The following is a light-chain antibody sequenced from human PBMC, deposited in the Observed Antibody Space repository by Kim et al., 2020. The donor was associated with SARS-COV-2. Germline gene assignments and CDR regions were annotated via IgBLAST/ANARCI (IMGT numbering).Light chain of an antibody. Sequence: SASVRDRVIITCQESQDISNDLNWYQQQPGNAPNLLIYDASNLKTGVLTRFSGSGSERDFTFTIRSLQPQDIARYYCQQYDKSLYTFGQGTMLVIK. CDR1: QDISND. V-gene: IGKV1-33*01. CDR2: DAS. J-gene: IGKJ2*01. CDR3: QQYDKSLYT.